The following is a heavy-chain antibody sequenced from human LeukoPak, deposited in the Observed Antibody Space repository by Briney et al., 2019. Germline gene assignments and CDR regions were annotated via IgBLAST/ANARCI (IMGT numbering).Heavy chain of an antibody. CDR3: ASGYCSSTSCLFDP. Sequence: SETLSLTCTVSGGSIGSYYWSWIRQPPGKGLEWIGYIYYSGSTNYNPSLKSRVTISVDTSKNQFSLKLSSVTAADTAVYYCASGYCSSTSCLFDPWGQGTLVTVSS. CDR1: GGSIGSYY. V-gene: IGHV4-59*01. CDR2: IYYSGST. D-gene: IGHD2-2*03. J-gene: IGHJ5*02.